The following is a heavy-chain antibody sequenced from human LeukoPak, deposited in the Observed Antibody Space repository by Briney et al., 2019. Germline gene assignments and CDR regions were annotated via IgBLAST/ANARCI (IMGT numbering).Heavy chain of an antibody. Sequence: SGPTLVNPTQTLTLTCTFSGFSLSTSGVGVGWIRQPPGKALEWLALIYWNDDKRYSPSLKSRLTITKDTSKNQVVLTMTNMDPVDTATYYYAHRYELAYYYDSSGYHFPINWGQGTLVTVSS. CDR2: IYWNDDK. J-gene: IGHJ4*02. CDR1: GFSLSTSGVG. D-gene: IGHD3-22*01. V-gene: IGHV2-5*01. CDR3: AHRYELAYYYDSSGYHFPIN.